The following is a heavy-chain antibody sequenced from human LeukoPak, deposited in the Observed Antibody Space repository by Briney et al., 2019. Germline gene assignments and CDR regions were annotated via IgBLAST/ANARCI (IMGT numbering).Heavy chain of an antibody. V-gene: IGHV4-38-2*01. J-gene: IGHJ3*02. CDR1: GYSISSGYY. CDR2: IYHSGST. D-gene: IGHD2-2*02. CDR3: ARLEDIVVVPAAIWAFDI. Sequence: PSXTLSLTCAVSGYSISSGYYWGWIRPPPGKGLEWIGSIYHSGSTYYNPSLKSRVTISVDTSKNQFSLKLSSVTAADTAVYYCARLEDIVVVPAAIWAFDIWGQGTMVTVSS.